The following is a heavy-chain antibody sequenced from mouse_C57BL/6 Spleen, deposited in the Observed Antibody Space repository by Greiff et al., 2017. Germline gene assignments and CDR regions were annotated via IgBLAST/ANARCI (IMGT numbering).Heavy chain of an antibody. CDR2: IYPSDSET. Sequence: QVQLQQSGAELVRPGSSVKLSCKASGYTFTSYWMDWVKQRPGQGLEWIGNIYPSDSETHYNQKFKDKATLTVDKSSSTAYMQLSSLTSEDSAVYYCARGGYDSLYYYAMDYWGQGTSVTVSS. J-gene: IGHJ4*01. V-gene: IGHV1-61*01. CDR1: GYTFTSYW. D-gene: IGHD2-2*01. CDR3: ARGGYDSLYYYAMDY.